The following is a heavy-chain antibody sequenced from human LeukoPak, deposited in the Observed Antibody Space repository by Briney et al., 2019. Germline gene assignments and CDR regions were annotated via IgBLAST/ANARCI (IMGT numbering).Heavy chain of an antibody. CDR2: IYYSGST. CDR3: ARVARYNWNYVSWFDP. V-gene: IGHV4-31*03. J-gene: IGHJ5*02. D-gene: IGHD1-7*01. CDR1: GGSISSGGYY. Sequence: SETLSLTCTVSGGSISSGGYYWSWIRQHPGKGLEWIGYIYYSGSTYYNPSLKSRVTISVDTSKNQFSLKLSSVTAADTAVYYCARVARYNWNYVSWFDPWGQGTLVTVSS.